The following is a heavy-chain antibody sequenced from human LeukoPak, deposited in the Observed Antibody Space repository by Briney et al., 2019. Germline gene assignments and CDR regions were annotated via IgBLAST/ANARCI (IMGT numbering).Heavy chain of an antibody. V-gene: IGHV4-39*01. J-gene: IGHJ4*02. Sequence: SETLSLTCTVSGGSISSSSYYWGWIRQPPGKGLEWIGSSYYSGSTYYNPSLKSRVTISVDTSKNQFSLKLSSVTAADTAVYYCARQEIAAAGTVYFDYWGQGTLVTVSS. CDR3: ARQEIAAAGTVYFDY. CDR1: GGSISSSSYY. D-gene: IGHD6-13*01. CDR2: SYYSGST.